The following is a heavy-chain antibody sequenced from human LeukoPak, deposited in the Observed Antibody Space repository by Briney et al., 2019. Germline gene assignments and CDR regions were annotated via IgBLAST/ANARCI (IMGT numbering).Heavy chain of an antibody. Sequence: GGSLRLSCAASGFTFSSYSMNWARQAPGKGLEWVSYISSGSSTIYYADSVEGRFTISRDNAKNSLYLQMNSLRAEDTAVYYCARAGTGTTSGSNWFDPWGQGTLVTVSS. CDR3: ARAGTGTTSGSNWFDP. D-gene: IGHD1-1*01. CDR2: ISSGSSTI. J-gene: IGHJ5*02. CDR1: GFTFSSYS. V-gene: IGHV3-48*01.